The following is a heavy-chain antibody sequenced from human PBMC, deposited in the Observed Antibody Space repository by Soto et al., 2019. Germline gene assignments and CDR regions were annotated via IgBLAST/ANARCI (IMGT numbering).Heavy chain of an antibody. D-gene: IGHD5-18*01. CDR3: ARDGTAVAAGYYGMDV. J-gene: IGHJ6*01. V-gene: IGHV4-59*01. Sequence: PSETLSLTCTVSGGSITNFYWGCIRPPPGKGLEWIAFIYYSGSTNYNPSIKSRVTITVATSKNQVSLKLSSVTAADTAVYYCARDGTAVAAGYYGMDVWGQGTTVTVSS. CDR2: IYYSGST. CDR1: GGSITNFY.